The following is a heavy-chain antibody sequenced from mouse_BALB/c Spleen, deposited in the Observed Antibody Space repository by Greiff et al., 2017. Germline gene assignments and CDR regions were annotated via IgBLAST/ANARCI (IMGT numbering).Heavy chain of an antibody. Sequence: VKVVESGPGLVQPSQSLSITCTVSGFSLTSYGVHWVRQSPGKGLEWLGVIWSGGSTDYNAAFISRLSISKDNSKSQVFFKMNSLQANDTAIYYCARKDYYGSPYAMDYWGQGTSVTVSS. V-gene: IGHV2-2*02. CDR3: ARKDYYGSPYAMDY. D-gene: IGHD1-1*01. CDR1: GFSLTSYG. CDR2: IWSGGST. J-gene: IGHJ4*01.